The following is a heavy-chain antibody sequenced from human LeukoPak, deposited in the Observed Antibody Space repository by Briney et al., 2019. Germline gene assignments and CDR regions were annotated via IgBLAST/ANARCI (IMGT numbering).Heavy chain of an antibody. Sequence: SETLSLTCTVSGGSISRSSFYWGWIRQPPGQGLEWIGSIYYSWSTSYYNPSLKSRVIISVDTSTNQFSLKLSSVTAADTAVYYSASPGCYASGSFCHYFDYWGQGTLVTVSS. J-gene: IGHJ4*02. CDR2: IYYSWSTS. CDR1: GGSISRSSFY. CDR3: ASPGCYASGSFCHYFDY. D-gene: IGHD3-10*01. V-gene: IGHV4-39*01.